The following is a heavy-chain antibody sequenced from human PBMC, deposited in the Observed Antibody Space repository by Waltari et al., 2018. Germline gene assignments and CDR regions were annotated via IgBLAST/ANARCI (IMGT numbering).Heavy chain of an antibody. V-gene: IGHV4-34*01. CDR2: INHSGST. D-gene: IGHD2-15*01. Sequence: QVQLQQWGAGLLKPSETLSLTCAVYGGSFSGYYWSWIRQPPGTGLEWIGEINHSGSTNYNPSLKSRVTIAVDTSKNQFSLKLSSVTAADTAVYYCARSLYCSGGSCYPKWFDPWGQGTLVTVSS. CDR3: ARSLYCSGGSCYPKWFDP. CDR1: GGSFSGYY. J-gene: IGHJ5*02.